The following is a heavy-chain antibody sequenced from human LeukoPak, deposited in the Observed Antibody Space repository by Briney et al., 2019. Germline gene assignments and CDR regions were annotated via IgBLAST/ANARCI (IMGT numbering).Heavy chain of an antibody. CDR1: AYSISSGYF. CDR3: ARYDVWGSYRAFDY. J-gene: IGHJ4*02. V-gene: IGHV4-38-2*02. D-gene: IGHD3-16*02. Sequence: SETLSLTCTVSAYSISSGYFWGWIRRPPGKGLEWIGSIYSSGSTYYNPSLKSRVTISVDTSRNQFSLKLSSVTAADTAVYYCARYDVWGSYRAFDYWGQGTLVTVFS. CDR2: IYSSGST.